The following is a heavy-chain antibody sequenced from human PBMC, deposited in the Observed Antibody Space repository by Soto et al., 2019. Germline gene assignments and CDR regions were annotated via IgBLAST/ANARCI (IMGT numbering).Heavy chain of an antibody. CDR1: GYSFTSHF. V-gene: IGHV1-3*04. Sequence: QVQLVQSGAEVKKPGASMKVSCRTSGYSFTSHFIHWVRQAPGQRLEWRGWINTGNGNTRYSENLEGRVTITMATSASTVYMELSSLRSVDTAVYYCARDRYYYYDTSGYYSYWGQGTLVTVSS. J-gene: IGHJ4*02. CDR2: INTGNGNT. CDR3: ARDRYYYYDTSGYYSY. D-gene: IGHD3-22*01.